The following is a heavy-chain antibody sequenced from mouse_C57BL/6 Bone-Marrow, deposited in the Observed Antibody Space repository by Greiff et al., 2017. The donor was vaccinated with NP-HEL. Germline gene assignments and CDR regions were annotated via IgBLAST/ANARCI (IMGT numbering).Heavy chain of an antibody. J-gene: IGHJ3*01. CDR1: GFTFSSYA. Sequence: EVKLVESGGGLVKPGGSLKLSCAASGFTFSSYAMSWVRQTPEKRLEWVATISDGGSYTYYPDNVKGRFTISRDNAKNNLYLQMSHLKSEDTAMYYCAGDTVAYWGQGTLVTVSA. CDR3: AGDTVAY. V-gene: IGHV5-4*01. CDR2: ISDGGSYT.